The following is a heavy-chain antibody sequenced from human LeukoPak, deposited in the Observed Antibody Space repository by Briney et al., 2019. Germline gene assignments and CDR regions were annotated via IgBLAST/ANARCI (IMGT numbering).Heavy chain of an antibody. CDR1: GYPFSHYG. J-gene: IGHJ4*02. V-gene: IGHV3-33*01. Sequence: GGSLRLSCAASGYPFSHYGMHWVPQAPGKGLERVAVIWYDGNNKYYADSVKGRFTIYRDNSKHTLYVQMNSLRAEETAVYYCARDPSGYDSIDCWGRGTLVTVSS. D-gene: IGHD5-12*01. CDR2: IWYDGNNK. CDR3: ARDPSGYDSIDC.